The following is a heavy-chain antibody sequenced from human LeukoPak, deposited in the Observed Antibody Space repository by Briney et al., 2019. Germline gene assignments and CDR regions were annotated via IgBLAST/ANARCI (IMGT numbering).Heavy chain of an antibody. V-gene: IGHV3-23*01. D-gene: IGHD2-2*01. CDR3: AKGRCSSTSCYRYGGLDV. CDR2: ISGSGGST. CDR1: GFTFSSYA. J-gene: IGHJ6*04. Sequence: PGGSLRLSCAASGFTFSSYAMSWVRQAPGKGLEWVSAISGSGGSTYYADSVKGRFTISRDNSKNTLYLQMNSLRAEDTAVYYCAKGRCSSTSCYRYGGLDVWGKGTTVTVSS.